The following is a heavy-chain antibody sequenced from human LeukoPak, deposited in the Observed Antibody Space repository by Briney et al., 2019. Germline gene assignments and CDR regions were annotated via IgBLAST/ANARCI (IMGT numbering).Heavy chain of an antibody. Sequence: GRSLRLSCAASGVSFSNNPMHWVRQAPGRGLEWVADSSSDGNNEYYADSVKGRFTISRDNSKNTLYLQMNSLRPEDTGVYYCARGSATTLYYSYYMDVWGKGTTVTVSS. CDR2: SSSDGNNE. V-gene: IGHV3-30*17. J-gene: IGHJ6*03. D-gene: IGHD1-26*01. CDR3: ARGSATTLYYSYYMDV. CDR1: GVSFSNNP.